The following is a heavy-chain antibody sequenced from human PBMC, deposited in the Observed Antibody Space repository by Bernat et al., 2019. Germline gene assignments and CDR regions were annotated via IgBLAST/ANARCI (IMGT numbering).Heavy chain of an antibody. J-gene: IGHJ5*02. CDR3: ARVSVRLQYFGAVDP. V-gene: IGHV1-69*01. CDR1: GGTFSSYA. Sequence: QVQLVQSGAEVKKPGSSVKVSCKASGGTFSSYAISWVRQAPGQGLEWMGGSIPIFGTANYAQKFQGRVTITAAESTSSAYMELSSLRSADTTVYYCARVSVRLQYFGAVDPWGQGTLVTVSS. CDR2: SIPIFGTA. D-gene: IGHD4-11*01.